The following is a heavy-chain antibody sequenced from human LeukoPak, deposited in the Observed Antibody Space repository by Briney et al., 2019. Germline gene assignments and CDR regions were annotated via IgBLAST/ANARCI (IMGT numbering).Heavy chain of an antibody. J-gene: IGHJ6*02. CDR3: ARPIGIQLYYGMDV. D-gene: IGHD5-18*01. Sequence: GGSLRLSCAASGFTVSSNYMSWVRQAPGKGLEWVSVIYSGGSTYYVDSVKGRFTISRDNSKNTLYLQMNSLRAEDTAVYYCARPIGIQLYYGMDVWGQGTTVTVSS. CDR2: IYSGGST. V-gene: IGHV3-53*01. CDR1: GFTVSSNY.